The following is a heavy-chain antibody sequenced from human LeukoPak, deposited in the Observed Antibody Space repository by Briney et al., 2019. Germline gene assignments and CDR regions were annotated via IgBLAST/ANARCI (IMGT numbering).Heavy chain of an antibody. CDR3: AINWGSGWNKATDF. CDR1: GGTFSTSA. Sequence: SVKVSCKASGGTFSTSAITWVRQAPGQGLEWIGRIIPFLNTNYARKFGGRVTMTADESTTTAYLKLSGLRFEDTAIYYCAINWGSGWNKATDFWGQGTLVTVSS. V-gene: IGHV1-69*11. CDR2: IIPFLNT. D-gene: IGHD6-19*01. J-gene: IGHJ4*02.